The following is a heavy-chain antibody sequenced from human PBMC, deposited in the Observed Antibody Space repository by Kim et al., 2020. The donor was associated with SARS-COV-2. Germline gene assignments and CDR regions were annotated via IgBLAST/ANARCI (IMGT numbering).Heavy chain of an antibody. D-gene: IGHD1-26*01. Sequence: ASVKVSCKASGYTFTSYAMHWVRQAPGQRLEWMGWINAGNGNTKYSQKFQGRVTITRDTSASTAYMELSSLRSEDTAVYYCAGGVVGATPSLGWFDPWGQGTLVTVSS. V-gene: IGHV1-3*01. CDR1: GYTFTSYA. CDR2: INAGNGNT. CDR3: AGGVVGATPSLGWFDP. J-gene: IGHJ5*02.